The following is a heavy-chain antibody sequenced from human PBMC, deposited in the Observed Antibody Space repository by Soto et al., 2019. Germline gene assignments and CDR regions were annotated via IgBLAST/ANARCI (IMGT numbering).Heavy chain of an antibody. V-gene: IGHV4-39*01. D-gene: IGHD6-6*01. CDR3: ATPGGQLVHNVYY. J-gene: IGHJ4*02. CDR1: GGSISSSSYY. CDR2: IYYSGST. Sequence: QLQLQESGPGLVKPSETLSLTCTVSGGSISSSSYYWGWIRQPPGKGLEWIGSIYYSGSTYYNPSLKRRVPISVDPSRNQFSMKLTSVTAADTAVYYCATPGGQLVHNVYYWGKRSLGSVYS.